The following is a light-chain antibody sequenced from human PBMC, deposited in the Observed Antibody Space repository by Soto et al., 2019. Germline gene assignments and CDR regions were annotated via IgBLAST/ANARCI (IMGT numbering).Light chain of an antibody. Sequence: QSVLTQPASVSGSPGQSITISCTGTSSDIGGYKYVSWYQQHPGKAPKLIIFEVSNRPSGVSDRFSGSNSGNTASLTISGLQAEDGADYYCTSYSRYSVLVFGGGTKVTVL. CDR2: EVS. CDR1: SSDIGGYKY. V-gene: IGLV2-14*01. J-gene: IGLJ3*02. CDR3: TSYSRYSVLV.